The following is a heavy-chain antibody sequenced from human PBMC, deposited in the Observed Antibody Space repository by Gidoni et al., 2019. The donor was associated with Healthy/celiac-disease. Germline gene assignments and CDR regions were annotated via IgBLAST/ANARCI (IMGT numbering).Heavy chain of an antibody. CDR1: GFTFSSYG. Sequence: QVQLVESGGGVVQPGRSLRLSCAASGFTFSSYGMHWVRQAPVKGLEWVAVIWYDGSNKYYADSVKGRFTISRDNSKNTLYLQMNSLRAEDTAVYYCARDHDSSGPQGMDVWGQGTTVTVSS. J-gene: IGHJ6*02. V-gene: IGHV3-33*01. CDR2: IWYDGSNK. D-gene: IGHD3-22*01. CDR3: ARDHDSSGPQGMDV.